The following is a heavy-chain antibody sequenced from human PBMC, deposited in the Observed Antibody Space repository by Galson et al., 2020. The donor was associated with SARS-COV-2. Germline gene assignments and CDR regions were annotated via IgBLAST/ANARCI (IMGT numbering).Heavy chain of an antibody. CDR3: ARAIAAAGAAIDS. CDR2: IDWDDDK. Sequence: WLARIDWDDDKYYSTSLKTRLTISKDTSKNQVVLTMTNMDPVDTATYYCARAIAAAGAAIDSWGQGTLVTVSS. J-gene: IGHJ4*02. V-gene: IGHV2-70*11. D-gene: IGHD6-13*01.